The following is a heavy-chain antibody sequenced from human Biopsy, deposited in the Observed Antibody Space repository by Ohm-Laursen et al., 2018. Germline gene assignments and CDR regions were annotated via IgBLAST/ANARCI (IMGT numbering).Heavy chain of an antibody. D-gene: IGHD2/OR15-2a*01. CDR1: DGSINSYY. V-gene: IGHV4-59*07. J-gene: IGHJ6*02. CDR2: VYYSGTT. CDR3: TRATNSTGWPYYYFYGMDI. Sequence: SDTLSLTCTASDGSINSYYWNWIRQTPGKGLEWIGYVYYSGTTTYNPSLRSRVTISADTSMNQISLRLQSVTAADTAIYYCTRATNSTGWPYYYFYGMDIWGQGTTVTVSS.